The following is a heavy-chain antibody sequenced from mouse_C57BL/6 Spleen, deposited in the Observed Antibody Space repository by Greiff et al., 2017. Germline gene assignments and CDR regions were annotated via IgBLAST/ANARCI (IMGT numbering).Heavy chain of an antibody. CDR1: GYTFTDYE. J-gene: IGHJ3*01. Sequence: QVQLKESGAELVRPGASVTLSCKASGYTFTDYEMHWVKQTPVHGLEWIGAIDPETGGTAYNQKFKGKAILTADKSSSTAYMELRSLTSEDSAVYYCTRYYGSSYGFAYWGQGTLVTVSA. D-gene: IGHD1-1*01. V-gene: IGHV1-15*01. CDR2: IDPETGGT. CDR3: TRYYGSSYGFAY.